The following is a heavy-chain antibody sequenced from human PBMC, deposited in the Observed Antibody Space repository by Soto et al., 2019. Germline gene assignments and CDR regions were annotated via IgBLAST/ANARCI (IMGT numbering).Heavy chain of an antibody. D-gene: IGHD2-15*01. V-gene: IGHV4-39*01. CDR1: GVSLDSGDYY. J-gene: IGHJ4*02. Sequence: QLHLQESGPGLVNPLETLSLTCSVSGVSLDSGDYYWVWIRQPPGKGLTWIASVYYDGSTYYNPSLKSRVTISIHKPKNQFSLTLKSVTAADTAIYYCGKVLIGATRHTGVDSWGQGTLVTVSS. CDR3: GKVLIGATRHTGVDS. CDR2: VYYDGST.